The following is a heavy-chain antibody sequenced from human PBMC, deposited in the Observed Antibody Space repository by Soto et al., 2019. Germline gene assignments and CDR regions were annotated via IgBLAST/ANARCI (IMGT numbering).Heavy chain of an antibody. CDR3: ARELIVVVPAAWGKGFDY. D-gene: IGHD2-2*01. V-gene: IGHV1-18*01. Sequence: ASVKVSCKASGYTFTSYGISWVRQAPGQGLEWMGWISAYNGNTNYAQKLQGRVTMTTDTSTSTAYMELRSLRSDDTAVYYCARELIVVVPAAWGKGFDYWGQGTLVTVSS. CDR1: GYTFTSYG. J-gene: IGHJ4*02. CDR2: ISAYNGNT.